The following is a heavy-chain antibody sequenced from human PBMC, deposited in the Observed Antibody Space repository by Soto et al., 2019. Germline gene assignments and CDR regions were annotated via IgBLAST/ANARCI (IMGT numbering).Heavy chain of an antibody. CDR3: ARDHNLDGMDV. D-gene: IGHD3-16*01. V-gene: IGHV4-31*03. CDR2: IYYSGTT. CDR1: GGSFSSDSFI. J-gene: IGHJ6*01. Sequence: QVQLEESGPGLVKPSQTLSLTCSVSGGSFSSDSFIWSWVRQFPGKGLEWIGYIYYSGTTYYNPSLRSRVIMSGDMSKNQVSLKLSSVTPANPTVYYFARDHNLDGMDVWGQGTTVTVSS.